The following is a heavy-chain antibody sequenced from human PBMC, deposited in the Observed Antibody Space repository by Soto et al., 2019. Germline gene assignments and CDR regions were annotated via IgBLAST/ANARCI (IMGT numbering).Heavy chain of an antibody. J-gene: IGHJ6*02. CDR2: INAGNGNT. CDR1: GYTFTSYA. D-gene: IGHD3-22*01. V-gene: IGHV1-3*01. CDR3: ASPIYYDSRGCKCCSPYGMDV. Sequence: ASVKVSCKASGYTFTSYAMHWVRQAPGQRLEWMGWINAGNGNTKYSQKFQGRVTITRDTSASTAYMELSSLRSEDTAVYYCASPIYYDSRGCKCCSPYGMDVWVQVXTVT.